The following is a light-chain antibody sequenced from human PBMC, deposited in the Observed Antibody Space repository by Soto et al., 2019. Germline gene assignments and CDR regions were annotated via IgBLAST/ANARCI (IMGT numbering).Light chain of an antibody. CDR2: DVS. CDR3: CSYAGSYTYV. J-gene: IGLJ1*01. Sequence: QSALAQPRSVSGSPGQSFTISCTGTTSDVGGYNYVSWYQQHPGKAPKLIIYDVSKRPSGVPDRFSGSKSGNTASLIISGLQADDEADYYCCSYAGSYTYVFGGGTKVTVL. CDR1: TSDVGGYNY. V-gene: IGLV2-11*01.